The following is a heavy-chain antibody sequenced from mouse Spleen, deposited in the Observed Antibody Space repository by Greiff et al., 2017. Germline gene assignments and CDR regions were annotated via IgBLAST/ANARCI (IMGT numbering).Heavy chain of an antibody. J-gene: IGHJ4*01. CDR2: IYPGDGDT. Sequence: VKLQESGPELVKPGASVKISCKASGYAFSSSWMNWVKQRPGKGLEWIGRIYPGDGDTNYNGKFKGKATLTADKSSSTAYMQLSSLTSEDSAVYFCARSGSSLTMDYWGQGTSVTVSS. V-gene: IGHV1-82*01. CDR3: ARSGSSLTMDY. D-gene: IGHD1-1*01. CDR1: GYAFSSSW.